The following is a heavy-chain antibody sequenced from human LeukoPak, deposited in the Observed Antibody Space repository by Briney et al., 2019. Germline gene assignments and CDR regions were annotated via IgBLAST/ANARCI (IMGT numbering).Heavy chain of an antibody. Sequence: PGGSLRLSCVASGFTFNSYGMNWVRQAPGKALEWVSFLRYDGRNQHYADSVGGRFTISRDNPNNTLHLQMNNLRPEDTAVYYCAKDPVAGAPAYYFDNWGQGTLVTVSS. CDR1: GFTFNSYG. CDR3: AKDPVAGAPAYYFDN. D-gene: IGHD6-19*01. J-gene: IGHJ4*02. CDR2: LRYDGRNQ. V-gene: IGHV3-30*02.